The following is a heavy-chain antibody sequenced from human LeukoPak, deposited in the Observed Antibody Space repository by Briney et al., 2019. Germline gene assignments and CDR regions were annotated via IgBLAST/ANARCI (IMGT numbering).Heavy chain of an antibody. V-gene: IGHV6-1*01. CDR1: GDSVSSNSAA. CDR3: ARDSPLSWVSSDAFDI. CDR2: TYYRSKWYN. Sequence: SQTLSLTCAISGDSVSSNSAAWNWIRQSPSRGLEWLGRTYYRSKWYNDYAVSVKSRITINPDTSKNQFSLQLNSVTPEDTAVYYCARDSPLSWVSSDAFDIWGQGTMVTVSS. J-gene: IGHJ3*02.